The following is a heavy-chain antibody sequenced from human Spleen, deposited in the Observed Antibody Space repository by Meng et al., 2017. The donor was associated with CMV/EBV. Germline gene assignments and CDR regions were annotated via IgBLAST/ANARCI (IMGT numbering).Heavy chain of an antibody. Sequence: SGPTLVKPTETLTLTCSVSGFSLSNARMGVSWIRQPPGKALEWLAHIFSNDEKSYSTSLKSRLTITKDTSKNQVVLTMTNMDPVDTATYYCAHRRLAAGNYYFDYWGQGTLVTVSS. V-gene: IGHV2-26*01. CDR3: AHRRLAAGNYYFDY. CDR1: GFSLSNARMG. CDR2: IFSNDEK. J-gene: IGHJ4*02. D-gene: IGHD6-13*01.